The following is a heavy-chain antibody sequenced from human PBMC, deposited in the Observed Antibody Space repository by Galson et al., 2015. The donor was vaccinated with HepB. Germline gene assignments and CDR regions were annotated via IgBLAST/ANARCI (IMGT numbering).Heavy chain of an antibody. CDR1: GFTFSNAW. D-gene: IGHD6-13*01. V-gene: IGHV3-15*07. CDR2: IKSKTDGGTT. Sequence: SLRLSCAASGFTFSNAWMNWVRQAPGKGLEWVGRIKSKTDGGTTDYAAPVKGRFTISRDDSKNTLYLQMNSLKTEDTAVYYCTTATSSWHEWGDFQHWGQGTLVTVSS. J-gene: IGHJ1*01. CDR3: TTATSSWHEWGDFQH.